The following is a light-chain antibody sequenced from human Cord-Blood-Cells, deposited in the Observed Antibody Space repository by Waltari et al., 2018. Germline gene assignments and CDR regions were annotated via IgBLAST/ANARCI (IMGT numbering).Light chain of an antibody. J-gene: IGLJ3*02. V-gene: IGLV2-8*01. CDR2: EVS. CDR1: SSDVGGYNY. Sequence: QSALTQPPSASGSPGQSVTISCTGTSSDVGGYNYVSLYQQHPGTAPNPMIYEVSKRPAGVPDRCSGSKSGNTASLTVSGLQAEDEADYYCSSYAGSNNKVFGGGTKLTVL. CDR3: SSYAGSNNKV.